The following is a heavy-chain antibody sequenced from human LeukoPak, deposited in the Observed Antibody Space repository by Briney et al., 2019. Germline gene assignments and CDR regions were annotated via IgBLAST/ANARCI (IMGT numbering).Heavy chain of an antibody. D-gene: IGHD4/OR15-4a*01. Sequence: GGSLRLSCAASGFTFSSYAMHWVRQAPGKGLEWVAVISYDGSNKYYADSVKGRFTISRDNSKNTLYLQMNSLRAEDTAVYYCARSYGGLSDCFDYWGQGTMVTVSS. CDR2: ISYDGSNK. J-gene: IGHJ4*02. CDR3: ARSYGGLSDCFDY. V-gene: IGHV3-30-3*01. CDR1: GFTFSSYA.